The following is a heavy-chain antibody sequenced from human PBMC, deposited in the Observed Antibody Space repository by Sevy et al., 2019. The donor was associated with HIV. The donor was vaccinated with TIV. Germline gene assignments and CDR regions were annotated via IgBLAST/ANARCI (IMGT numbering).Heavy chain of an antibody. CDR2: IWYDGSNT. CDR3: ARDPHEIMLSGSYYLY. CDR1: GFIFGYYG. J-gene: IGHJ4*02. Sequence: GGSLRLSCTASGFIFGYYGMHWVRQAPGKGLEWVAVIWYDGSNTMYADSVKGRFTISRDNSKNILYLQMNSLRDEDTAVYYCARDPHEIMLSGSYYLYWGQGTRVTVSS. D-gene: IGHD1-26*01. V-gene: IGHV3-33*01.